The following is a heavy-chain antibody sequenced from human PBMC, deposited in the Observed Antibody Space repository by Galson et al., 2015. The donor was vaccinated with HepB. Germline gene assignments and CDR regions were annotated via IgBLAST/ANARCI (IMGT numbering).Heavy chain of an antibody. CDR3: ARDRFVAVAGRGPYYYYYMDV. CDR2: INPSGGST. Sequence: SVKFSCQASGYTFTSYYMHWVRQAPGQGLEWMGIINPSGGSTSYAQKFQGRVTMTRDTSTSTVYMELSSLRSGDTAVYYCARDRFVAVAGRGPYYYYYMDVWGEGTTVTVSS. J-gene: IGHJ6*03. CDR1: GYTFTSYY. D-gene: IGHD6-19*01. V-gene: IGHV1-46*01.